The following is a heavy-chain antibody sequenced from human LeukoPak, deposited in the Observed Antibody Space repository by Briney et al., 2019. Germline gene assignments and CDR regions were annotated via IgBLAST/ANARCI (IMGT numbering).Heavy chain of an antibody. CDR2: ISDSGGRT. V-gene: IGHV3-23*01. CDR3: AKEVTDTGGYYYHY. D-gene: IGHD3-22*01. CDR1: GLSFRYYD. Sequence: GRSLRLSCAASGLSFRYYDMAWVRQSPGKGLQRVSTISDSGGRTYYADSVKGRFTVSRDNSKNTLYLQMNSLRADDTAVYYCAKEVTDTGGYYYHYWGQGTLVTVSS. J-gene: IGHJ4*02.